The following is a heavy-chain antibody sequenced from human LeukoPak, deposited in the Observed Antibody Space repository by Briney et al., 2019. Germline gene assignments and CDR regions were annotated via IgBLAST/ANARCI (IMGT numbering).Heavy chain of an antibody. D-gene: IGHD3-22*01. CDR2: MNPNSGNT. CDR1: GYTFTSYD. CDR3: ARNYYDSSGYYLGNWFDP. J-gene: IGHJ5*02. Sequence: ASVKVSCKASGYTFTSYDINWVRQATGQGLEWMGWMNPNSGNTGYAQKFQGRVAMTRNTSISTAYVELSSLRSEDTAVYYCARNYYDSSGYYLGNWFDPWGQGTLVTVSS. V-gene: IGHV1-8*01.